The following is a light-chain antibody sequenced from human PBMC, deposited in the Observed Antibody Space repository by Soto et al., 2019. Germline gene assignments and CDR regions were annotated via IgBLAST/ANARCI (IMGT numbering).Light chain of an antibody. J-gene: IGLJ1*01. V-gene: IGLV2-8*01. CDR3: SSYAGSNIYV. CDR1: SSDVGSYNY. Sequence: QSALTQPPSASGSPGQSVTISCTGTSSDVGSYNYVSWYQQNPGKAPKLIIYEVSKRPPGAPDRFSGSKSGNTASLSVSGLQAEDDGDYYCSSYAGSNIYVFGTGTKLTVL. CDR2: EVS.